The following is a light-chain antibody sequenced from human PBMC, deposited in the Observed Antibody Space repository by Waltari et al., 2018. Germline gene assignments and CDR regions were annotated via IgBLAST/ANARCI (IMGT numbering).Light chain of an antibody. CDR2: GYR. J-gene: IGLJ1*01. Sequence: QSVLTQPPSVSGAPGQRVTISCAGSNSNIGAGFDVHWYQQLPGTAPKLLIYGYRNRPSGVPDRFSGSKSGTSASLAITGLQAEDEADYYCQSYDSSLSGYVFGTGTKVTVL. V-gene: IGLV1-40*01. CDR3: QSYDSSLSGYV. CDR1: NSNIGAGFD.